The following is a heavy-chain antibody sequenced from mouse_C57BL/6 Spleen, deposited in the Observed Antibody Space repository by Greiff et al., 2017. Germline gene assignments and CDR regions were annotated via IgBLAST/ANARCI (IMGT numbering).Heavy chain of an antibody. D-gene: IGHD1-1*01. CDR1: GYTFTSYG. CDR3: ARSIITTVVEEDAIDY. Sequence: QVHVKQSGAELARPGASVKLSCKASGYTFTSYGISWVKQRTGQGLEWIGEIYPRSGNTYYNEKFKGKATLTADKSSSTAYMELRSLTSEDSAVYFCARSIITTVVEEDAIDYWGQGTSVTVSS. J-gene: IGHJ4*01. CDR2: IYPRSGNT. V-gene: IGHV1-81*01.